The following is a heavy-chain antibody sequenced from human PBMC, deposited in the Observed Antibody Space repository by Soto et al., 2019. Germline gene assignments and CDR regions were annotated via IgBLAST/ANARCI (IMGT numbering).Heavy chain of an antibody. CDR1: GGSFSGYY. D-gene: IGHD6-13*01. J-gene: IGHJ4*02. Sequence: PSETLSLTCAVYGGSFSGYYWSWIRQPPGKGLEWIGEINHSGSTNYNPSLKSRVTISVDTSKNQFSLRLSSVTAADTAVYYCARLGPYSSSWYPYYFDYWGQGTLVTVSS. V-gene: IGHV4-34*01. CDR2: INHSGST. CDR3: ARLGPYSSSWYPYYFDY.